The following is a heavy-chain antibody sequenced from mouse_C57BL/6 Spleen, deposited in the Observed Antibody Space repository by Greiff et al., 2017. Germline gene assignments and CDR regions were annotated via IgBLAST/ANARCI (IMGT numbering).Heavy chain of an antibody. CDR1: GFSLTSYA. CDR2: IWTGGGT. Sequence: QVQLQQSGPGLVAPSQSLSITCTVSGFSLTSYAISWVRQPPGKGLEWLGVIWTGGGTNYNSALKSRLSISKDNSKSQVFLKMNSLQTDDTARYYCARYDYDDGYYAMGYRGQRASVTVS. CDR3: ARYDYDDGYYAMGY. D-gene: IGHD2-4*01. V-gene: IGHV2-9-1*01. J-gene: IGHJ4*01.